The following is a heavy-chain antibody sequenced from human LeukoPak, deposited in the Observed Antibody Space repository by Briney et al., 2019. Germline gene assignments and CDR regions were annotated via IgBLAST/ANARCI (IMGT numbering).Heavy chain of an antibody. CDR2: INHNGNVN. CDR1: GFTFSSYW. D-gene: IGHD3-16*01. V-gene: IGHV3-7*03. CDR3: ARGGGLDV. Sequence: PGGSLRLSCAASGFTFSSYWMNWARQAPGKGLEWVASINHNGNVNYYVDSVKGRFTISRDNAKNSLYLQMSNLRAEDTAVYSCARGGGLDVWGQGATVTVSS. J-gene: IGHJ6*02.